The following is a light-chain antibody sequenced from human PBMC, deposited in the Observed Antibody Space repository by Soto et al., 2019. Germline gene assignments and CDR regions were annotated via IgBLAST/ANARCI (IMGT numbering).Light chain of an antibody. CDR1: ESVGNNY. J-gene: IGKJ1*01. V-gene: IGKV3-20*01. Sequence: EIVLTQSPGTLSLSPGDTATLSCRARESVGNNYLVWYQQKPGQAPRLLVYGPSTRATGIPDRFSGSGSGTEFTLTISRLDPEDFEVYFCQQFGPSPTFGQGTKVEMK. CDR3: QQFGPSPT. CDR2: GPS.